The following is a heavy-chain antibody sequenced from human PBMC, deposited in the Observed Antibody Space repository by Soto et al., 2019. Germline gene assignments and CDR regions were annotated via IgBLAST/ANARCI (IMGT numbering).Heavy chain of an antibody. CDR2: IYYSGST. D-gene: IGHD4-17*01. CDR1: GGSISSYY. Sequence: QVQLQESGPGLVKPSETLSLTCTVSGGSISSYYWSWIRQPPGKGLEWIGYIYYSGSTNYNPSLKSRVPISVDTSKNQFSLKLSSVTAADTAVYYCARLDYGDYVPYYYYYGMDVWGQGTTVTVSS. J-gene: IGHJ6*02. CDR3: ARLDYGDYVPYYYYYGMDV. V-gene: IGHV4-59*08.